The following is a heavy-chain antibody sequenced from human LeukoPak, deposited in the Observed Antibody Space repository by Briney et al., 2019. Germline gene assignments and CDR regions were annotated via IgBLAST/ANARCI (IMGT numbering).Heavy chain of an antibody. CDR3: AKDRATMVRGVIIKGLDY. CDR2: ISYDGSNK. CDR1: GFTFSSYG. D-gene: IGHD3-10*01. V-gene: IGHV3-30*18. Sequence: GGSLRLSCAASGFTFSSYGMHWVRQAPGKGLERVAVISYDGSNKYYADSVKGRFTISRDNSKNTLYLQMNSLRAEDTAVYYCAKDRATMVRGVIIKGLDYWGQGTLVTVSS. J-gene: IGHJ4*02.